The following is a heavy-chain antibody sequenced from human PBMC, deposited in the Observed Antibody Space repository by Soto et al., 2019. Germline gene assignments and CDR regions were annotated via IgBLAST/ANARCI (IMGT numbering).Heavy chain of an antibody. Sequence: QVQLVQSGAEVKKPGASVKVSCKAFGYTFTTYGINWVRQGPGQGLEWMGWVSPYNGDTTYAQKVQGRVTMTTDTSTRTAYLELRSLRSDDTAVYYCAREVGHMDVWGQGTTVTVSS. CDR3: AREVGHMDV. CDR2: VSPYNGDT. J-gene: IGHJ6*02. CDR1: GYTFTTYG. V-gene: IGHV1-18*04.